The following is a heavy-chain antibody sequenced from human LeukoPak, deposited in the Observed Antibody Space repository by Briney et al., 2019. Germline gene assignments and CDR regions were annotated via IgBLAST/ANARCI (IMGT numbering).Heavy chain of an antibody. J-gene: IGHJ4*02. Sequence: GGSLRLSCAASGFTFSSYSMNWVRQAPGKGLEWVSSISSSSSYIYYADSVKGRFTISRDNAKNSLYLQMNSLRAEDTAGYYCARDRVAHGRFGEFFDYWGQGTLVTVSS. CDR3: ARDRVAHGRFGEFFDY. V-gene: IGHV3-21*01. CDR2: ISSSSSYI. D-gene: IGHD3-10*01. CDR1: GFTFSSYS.